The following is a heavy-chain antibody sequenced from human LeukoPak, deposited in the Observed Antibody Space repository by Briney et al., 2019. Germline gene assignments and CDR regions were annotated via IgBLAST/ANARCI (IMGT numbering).Heavy chain of an antibody. V-gene: IGHV4-4*07. D-gene: IGHD3-16*01. Sequence: PSETLSLTCAVSGGSFSSYYWSWIRQPAGKGLEWIWRIYTTGSTNYNPSPMSRGSISVDTTKNQFSLQLSSVTAADTAVYYCARSPRLGSYGYGPCELPVPYFDYWGQGTLVTVSS. J-gene: IGHJ4*02. CDR3: ARSPRLGSYGYGPCELPVPYFDY. CDR2: IYTTGST. CDR1: GGSFSSYY.